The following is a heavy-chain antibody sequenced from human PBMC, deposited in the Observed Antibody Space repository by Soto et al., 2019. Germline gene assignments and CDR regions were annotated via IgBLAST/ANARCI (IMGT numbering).Heavy chain of an antibody. V-gene: IGHV2-5*02. CDR3: AHSWYYDFRSRYLN. CDR2: IYWDDDK. Sequence: SGPTLVNPTQTLTLTCTFSGFSLSTSGVGVGWIRQPPGKAVEWLALIYWDDDKRYSPSLKSRLTITKDTSKNQVVHTMTNMDPVNTPTYYWAHSWYYDFRSRYLNWRQGTMVTVSS. D-gene: IGHD3-3*01. J-gene: IGHJ4*02. CDR1: GFSLSTSGVG.